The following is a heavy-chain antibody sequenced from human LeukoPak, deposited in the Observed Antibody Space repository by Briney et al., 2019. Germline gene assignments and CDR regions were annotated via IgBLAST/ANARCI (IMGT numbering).Heavy chain of an antibody. CDR3: ARHDFWSGYYDY. J-gene: IGHJ4*02. D-gene: IGHD3-3*01. CDR1: GFTFTYAW. CDR2: ISSSGSTI. Sequence: PGGSLRLSCAASGFTFTYAWMSWIRQAPGKGLEWVSYISSSGSTIYYADSVKGRFTISRDYAKNSLYLQMNSLRAEDTAVYYCARHDFWSGYYDYWGQGTLVTVSS. V-gene: IGHV3-11*01.